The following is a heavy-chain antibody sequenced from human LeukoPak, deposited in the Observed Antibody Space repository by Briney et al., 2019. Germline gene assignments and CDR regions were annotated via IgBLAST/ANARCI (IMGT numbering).Heavy chain of an antibody. Sequence: PETLSLTCTVSGGSISSYYWSWIRQPAGKGLEWIGRIYTSGSTNYNASLKSRVSMSVDTSKNQFSLKLSSVTAADTAVYYCARTRVATAPYYYYYGMDVWGQGTTVTVSS. V-gene: IGHV4-4*07. D-gene: IGHD5-12*01. CDR2: IYTSGST. CDR1: GGSISSYY. J-gene: IGHJ6*02. CDR3: ARTRVATAPYYYYYGMDV.